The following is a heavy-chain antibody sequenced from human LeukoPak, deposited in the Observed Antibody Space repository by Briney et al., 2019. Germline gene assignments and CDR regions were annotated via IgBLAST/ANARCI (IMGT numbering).Heavy chain of an antibody. D-gene: IGHD3-10*01. J-gene: IGHJ3*02. CDR1: GYTFTTYY. V-gene: IGHV1-46*01. Sequence: ASVKVSCKASGYTFTTYYMHWVRQAPGQGLEWMGIINPSGGSTSYAQKFQGRVTMTRDMSTSTDYMELSRLRSDDTAVYYCARGGWYGSGSYEDAFDIWGQGTMVTVSS. CDR2: INPSGGST. CDR3: ARGGWYGSGSYEDAFDI.